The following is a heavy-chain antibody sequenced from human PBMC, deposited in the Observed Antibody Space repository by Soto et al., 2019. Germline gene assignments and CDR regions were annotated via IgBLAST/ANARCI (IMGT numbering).Heavy chain of an antibody. V-gene: IGHV3-15*01. D-gene: IGHD3-16*02. J-gene: IGHJ4*02. Sequence: EVQLVESGGGLIRPGGSLRVSCAASGLPFRDAWMTWVRQAPGKALEWVGHIRSKALGGTAEYAAPVQGRFTISRADSEDTVYLQMNSLKIEDTAIYYCDEDVPVTGGGAIVYWGQGTLVTISS. CDR1: GLPFRDAW. CDR3: DEDVPVTGGGAIVY. CDR2: IRSKALGGTA.